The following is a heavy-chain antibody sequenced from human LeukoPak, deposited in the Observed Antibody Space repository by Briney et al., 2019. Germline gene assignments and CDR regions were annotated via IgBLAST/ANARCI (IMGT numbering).Heavy chain of an antibody. CDR1: GGSISSGDYC. D-gene: IGHD3-22*01. V-gene: IGHV4-30-4*01. Sequence: SETLSLTCTVSGGSISSGDYCWGWVRQPPGKGLEWIVYIDYSGSTYYNPSRKSRFTISVDTSKNQFSLKLRSVTAADTAVYYCARVGYYDRSPGGYFDYWGQGTLVTVSS. CDR2: IDYSGST. CDR3: ARVGYYDRSPGGYFDY. J-gene: IGHJ4*02.